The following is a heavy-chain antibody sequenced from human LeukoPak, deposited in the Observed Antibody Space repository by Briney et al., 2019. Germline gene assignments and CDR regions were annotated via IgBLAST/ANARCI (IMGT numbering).Heavy chain of an antibody. CDR1: GYSFTSQD. CDR2: ISPDTGNA. CDR3: TLYNY. J-gene: IGHJ4*02. V-gene: IGHV1-3*01. D-gene: IGHD2-2*02. Sequence: RGASVKVSCKTSGYSFTSQDMHWVRQAPGQRLEWVGCISPDTGNAQYSQAFQGRVTITTDTSATTAYMELSSLGSEDTAVYYCTLYNYWGQGTLVTVSS.